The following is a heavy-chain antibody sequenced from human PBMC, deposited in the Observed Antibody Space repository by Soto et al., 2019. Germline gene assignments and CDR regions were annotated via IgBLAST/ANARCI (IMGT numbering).Heavy chain of an antibody. J-gene: IGHJ6*02. CDR1: GGSVSSGSHY. Sequence: PSETLSLTCTVSGGSVSSGSHYWSWIRQPPGKGLEWIGYIYYSGSTNYNPSLKSRVTISVDTTKNQFSLKLSSVTAADTAVYYCAREDRGYSYGYRGYYYYYYGMDVWGQGTTVTVSS. CDR2: IYYSGST. V-gene: IGHV4-61*01. D-gene: IGHD5-18*01. CDR3: AREDRGYSYGYRGYYYYYYGMDV.